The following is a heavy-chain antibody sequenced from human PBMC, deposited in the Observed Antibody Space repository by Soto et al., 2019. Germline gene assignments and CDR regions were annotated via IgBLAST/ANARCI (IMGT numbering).Heavy chain of an antibody. V-gene: IGHV1-69*06. CDR3: ARIGRRCRGGSCDPGP. J-gene: IGHJ5*02. CDR2: IIPIFGTA. D-gene: IGHD2-15*01. Sequence: PQSPKQGLEWMGGIIPIFGTANYAQKFQGRVTITADKSTSTAYMELSSLRSEDTAVYYCARIGRRCRGGSCDPGPWGERTLGTV.